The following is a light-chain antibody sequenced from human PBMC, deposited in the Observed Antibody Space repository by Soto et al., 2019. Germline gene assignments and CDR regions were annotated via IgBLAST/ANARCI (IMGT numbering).Light chain of an antibody. V-gene: IGKV1-27*01. CDR1: QGISNY. CDR2: AAS. Sequence: DIQMTQSPSSLSASVGDRVTITCRASQGISNYLAWYQQKPAKVPKLLIYAASTLQSGVPSRFSGSGSGTDFTLTSSRLQPEDVATYYCRKYNSASYTFGQGTKLEIK. CDR3: RKYNSASYT. J-gene: IGKJ2*01.